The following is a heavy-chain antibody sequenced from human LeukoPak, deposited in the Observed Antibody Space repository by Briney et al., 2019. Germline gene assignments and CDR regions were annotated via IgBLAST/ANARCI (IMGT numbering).Heavy chain of an antibody. J-gene: IGHJ5*02. Sequence: SETLSLTCAVYGGSFSGYYWSWIRQPPGKGLEWIGEINHSGSTNYNPSLKSRVTISVDTSKNQFSLQLNSVTPEDTAVYYCAGDEVDWNDSDWFDPWGQGTLVTVSS. CDR2: INHSGST. V-gene: IGHV4-34*01. CDR1: GGSFSGYY. D-gene: IGHD1-1*01. CDR3: AGDEVDWNDSDWFDP.